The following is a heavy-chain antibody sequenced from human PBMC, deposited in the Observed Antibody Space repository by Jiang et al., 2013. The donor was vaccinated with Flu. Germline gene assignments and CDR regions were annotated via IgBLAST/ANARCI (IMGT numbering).Heavy chain of an antibody. V-gene: IGHV1-69*01. CDR3: AIDYYDSSGYYFDAFNI. Sequence: HSGAEVKKPGSSVKVSCKASGGTFSSYAISWVRQAPGQGLEWMGGIIPIFGTANYAQKFQGRVTITADESTSTAYMELSSLRSEDTAVYYCAIDYYDSSGYYFDAFNIWGQGTMVTVSS. D-gene: IGHD3-22*01. J-gene: IGHJ3*02. CDR1: GGTFSSYA. CDR2: IIPIFGTA.